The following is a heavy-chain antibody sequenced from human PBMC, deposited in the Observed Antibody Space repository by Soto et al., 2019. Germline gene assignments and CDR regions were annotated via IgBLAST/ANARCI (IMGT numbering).Heavy chain of an antibody. J-gene: IGHJ4*02. D-gene: IGHD6-19*01. Sequence: QVHLVQSGAEVKKPGASVNVSCQASGSITNHHMHWVRQAPGQGLEWMGIFNPSGLSRTYAQKFQGRVTITRDTSTSTVYMELSSLTSEDTAVYFCAKGTHRGPIAVAGPLGSWGQGTLVIVSS. CDR1: GSITNHH. CDR2: FNPSGLSR. CDR3: AKGTHRGPIAVAGPLGS. V-gene: IGHV1-46*01.